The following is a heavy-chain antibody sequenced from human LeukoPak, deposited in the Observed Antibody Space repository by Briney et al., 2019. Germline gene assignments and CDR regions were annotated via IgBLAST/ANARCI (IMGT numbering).Heavy chain of an antibody. CDR2: ISYDGNDK. V-gene: IGHV3-30*04. CDR3: AISPDYGDYGRDY. Sequence: GGSLRLSCAASGFTFSSYAMHWVRQAPGKGLEWVAVISYDGNDKYYADSVKGRFTISRDNSKNTLYVQMNSLRAKDTAVYYCAISPDYGDYGRDYWGQGTLVTVSS. CDR1: GFTFSSYA. J-gene: IGHJ4*02. D-gene: IGHD4-17*01.